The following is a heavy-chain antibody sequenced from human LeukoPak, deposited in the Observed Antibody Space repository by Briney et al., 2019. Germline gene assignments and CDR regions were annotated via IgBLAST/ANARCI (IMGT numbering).Heavy chain of an antibody. Sequence: SETLSLTCTVSGGSVSSGIYYWSWIRQPPGKGLEWIGYIYYSGNTNYNPSLKNRVTISVDTSKNQFSLRLSSVTAADTAVYFCARGPSTVSVWFDPWGQGTLATVSS. V-gene: IGHV4-61*01. CDR2: IYYSGNT. CDR1: GGSVSSGIYY. J-gene: IGHJ5*02. CDR3: ARGPSTVSVWFDP. D-gene: IGHD4-11*01.